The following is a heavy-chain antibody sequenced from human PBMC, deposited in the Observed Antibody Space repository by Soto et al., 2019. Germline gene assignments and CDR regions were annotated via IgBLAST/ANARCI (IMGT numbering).Heavy chain of an antibody. J-gene: IGHJ6*03. Sequence: GGSLRLSCAASGFTFSSYWMHWVRQAPGKGLVWVSRINSDGSSTSYADSVKGRFTISRDNAKNTLYLQMNSLRAEDTAVYYCAREYYYYYMDVWGKGTTVTVSS. CDR3: AREYYYYYMDV. CDR1: GFTFSSYW. V-gene: IGHV3-74*01. CDR2: INSDGSST.